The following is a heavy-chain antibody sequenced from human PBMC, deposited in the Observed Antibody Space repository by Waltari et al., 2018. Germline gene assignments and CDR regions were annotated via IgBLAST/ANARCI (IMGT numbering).Heavy chain of an antibody. CDR1: GYSISSGYY. Sequence: QVQLQESGPGLVKPSETLSLTCAVSGYSISSGYYWGWIRQPPGKGLEWIGSIYHSGSTYYNPSLKSRVTISVDTSKNQFSLKLSSVTAADTAVYYCARSGYSYGFLFDYWGQGTLVTVSS. V-gene: IGHV4-38-2*01. CDR2: IYHSGST. J-gene: IGHJ4*02. D-gene: IGHD5-18*01. CDR3: ARSGYSYGFLFDY.